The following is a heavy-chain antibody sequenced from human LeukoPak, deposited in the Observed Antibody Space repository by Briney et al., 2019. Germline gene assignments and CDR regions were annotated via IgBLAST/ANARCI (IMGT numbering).Heavy chain of an antibody. D-gene: IGHD4-23*01. CDR2: IYSGGTT. CDR3: ARRAGGYSHPYDY. CDR1: GFTFDDYG. Sequence: GGSLRLSCAASGFTFDDYGMSWVRQAPGKGLEWVSLIYSGGTTYYADSVKGRFTISRDNSKNTLYLQMNSLRAEDTAVYYCARRAGGYSHPYDYWGQGILVTVSS. J-gene: IGHJ4*02. V-gene: IGHV3-53*01.